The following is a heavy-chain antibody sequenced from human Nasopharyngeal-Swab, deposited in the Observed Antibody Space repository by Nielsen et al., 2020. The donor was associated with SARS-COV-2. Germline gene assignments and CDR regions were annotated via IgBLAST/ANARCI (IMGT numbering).Heavy chain of an antibody. J-gene: IGHJ4*02. CDR1: GFTFSDYY. CDR3: AASSVVAPFY. Sequence: GESLKISCAASGFTFSDYYMSWIRQAPGKGLEWVSYISSSGSTIYYADSGKGRFTISRDNAENSLYLQMNSLRAEDTAVYYCAASSVVAPFYWGQGTLVTVSS. D-gene: IGHD2-15*01. V-gene: IGHV3-11*01. CDR2: ISSSGSTI.